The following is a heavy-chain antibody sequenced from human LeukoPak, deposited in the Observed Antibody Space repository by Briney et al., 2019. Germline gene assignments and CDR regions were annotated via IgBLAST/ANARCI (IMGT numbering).Heavy chain of an antibody. CDR1: GFTFSSYG. V-gene: IGHV3-30*18. J-gene: IGHJ6*02. CDR3: AKARPDGMDG. Sequence: GGSLRLSCAASGFTFSSYGMHWVRQAPGKGLEWVAFISYDGSNKYYADSVKGRFTISRDNTKNTLDLQINGLGAEDTAVYYCAKARPDGMDGWGQGTTVTVSS. CDR2: ISYDGSNK.